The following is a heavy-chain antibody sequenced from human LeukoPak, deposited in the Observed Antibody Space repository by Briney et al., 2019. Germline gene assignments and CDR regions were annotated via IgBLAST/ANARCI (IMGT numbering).Heavy chain of an antibody. CDR2: IRYDGSNK. V-gene: IGHV3-30*02. CDR1: GFTFSSYG. D-gene: IGHD3-22*01. J-gene: IGHJ4*02. Sequence: GGSLRLSCAASGFTFSSYGVHWVRQAPGKGLEWVAFIRYDGSNKYYADSVKGRFTISRDSSKNTLYLQMNSLRAEDTAVYYCAKAPYYYDSSGYYYFDYWGQGTLVTVSS. CDR3: AKAPYYYDSSGYYYFDY.